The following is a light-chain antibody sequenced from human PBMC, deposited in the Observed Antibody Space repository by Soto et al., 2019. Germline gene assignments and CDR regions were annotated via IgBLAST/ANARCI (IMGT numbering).Light chain of an antibody. CDR2: EVS. V-gene: IGLV2-8*01. CDR3: SSYADSNSLI. Sequence: QSALTQPPSESGSPGQSVTISCTGTSSDVGTYNYVSWYQQYPGKAPKLMIYEVSKRPSGVPDRFSGSKSGNTASLTVSGLQAEDEADYYCSSYADSNSLIFGGGSKLTVL. J-gene: IGLJ2*01. CDR1: SSDVGTYNY.